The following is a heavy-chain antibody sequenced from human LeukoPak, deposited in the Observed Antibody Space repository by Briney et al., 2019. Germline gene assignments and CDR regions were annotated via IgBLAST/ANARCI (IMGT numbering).Heavy chain of an antibody. CDR3: ARETYQLLSSQGYFDL. CDR1: GFTFSSYA. V-gene: IGHV3-53*01. Sequence: GGSLRLSCAASGFTFSSYAMHWVRQAPGKGLEWVSVIYSGGSTYYADSVKGRFTISRDNSKNTLYLQMNSLRAEDTAVYYCARETYQLLSSQGYFDLWGRGTLVTVSS. CDR2: IYSGGST. J-gene: IGHJ2*01. D-gene: IGHD2-2*01.